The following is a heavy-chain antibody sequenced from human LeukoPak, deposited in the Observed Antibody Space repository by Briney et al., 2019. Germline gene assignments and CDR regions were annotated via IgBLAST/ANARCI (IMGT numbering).Heavy chain of an antibody. Sequence: GASVKVSCKASGYTFTGYYMHWVRQAPGQGLEWMGWINPNSGGTNYAQKFQGRVTMTRDTSISTAYMKLSRLRSDDTAVYYCTREKRVAGSRGGFDPWGQGTLVTVSS. D-gene: IGHD6-19*01. CDR2: INPNSGGT. J-gene: IGHJ5*02. V-gene: IGHV1-2*02. CDR1: GYTFTGYY. CDR3: TREKRVAGSRGGFDP.